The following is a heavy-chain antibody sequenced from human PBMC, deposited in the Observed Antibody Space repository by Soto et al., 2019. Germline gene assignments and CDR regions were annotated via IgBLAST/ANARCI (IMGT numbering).Heavy chain of an antibody. V-gene: IGHV1-3*01. J-gene: IGHJ4*02. CDR2: INAGNGNT. D-gene: IGHD4-17*01. CDR3: ARDNGDYDYFDY. Sequence: ASVKVSCKASGDTFTSYAMHWVRQAPGQRLEWMGWINAGNGNTKYSQKFQGRVTITRDTSASTAYMELSSLRSEDTAVYYCARDNGDYDYFDYWGQGTLVTVSS. CDR1: GDTFTSYA.